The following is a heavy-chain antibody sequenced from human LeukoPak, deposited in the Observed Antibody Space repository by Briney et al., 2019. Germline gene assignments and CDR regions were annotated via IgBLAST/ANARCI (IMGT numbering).Heavy chain of an antibody. CDR2: IYSGGST. CDR3: AGRAYYYNSSGPNHKIDY. D-gene: IGHD3-22*01. J-gene: IGHJ4*02. CDR1: GFTVSSNY. Sequence: GGSLRLSCAASGFTVSSNYMSWVRQAPGKGLEWVSVIYSGGSTYYADSVKGRFTISRDNSKNTLYLQMNSLRAEDTAVYYCAGRAYYYNSSGPNHKIDYWGQGTLVTVSS. V-gene: IGHV3-53*01.